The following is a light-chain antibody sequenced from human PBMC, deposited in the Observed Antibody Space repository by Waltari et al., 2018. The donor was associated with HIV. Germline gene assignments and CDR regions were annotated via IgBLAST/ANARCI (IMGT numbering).Light chain of an antibody. CDR3: QSYDSSLNGWV. J-gene: IGLJ3*02. CDR2: GNT. V-gene: IGLV1-40*01. Sequence: QSVLTQPPSVSGAPGRKVIISCTGSSSNLGAGYDVQWYQQCPGTAPKVLIYGNTNRPSGVPDRFSGSKSGNSASLAITGLQADDEADYYCQSYDSSLNGWVFGGGTKLTV. CDR1: SSNLGAGYD.